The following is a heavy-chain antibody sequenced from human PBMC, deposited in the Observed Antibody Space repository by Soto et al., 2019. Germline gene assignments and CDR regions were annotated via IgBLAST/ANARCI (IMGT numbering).Heavy chain of an antibody. V-gene: IGHV1-8*01. J-gene: IGHJ5*02. CDR1: GYTFTSYD. Sequence: QVQLVQSGAEVKKPGATVKVSCKASGYTFTSYDINWVRQATGQGLEWMGWMNPNSGNTGYAQKFQGRVTMTRNTSISTAYMELSSLRSEDTAVYYCARERSAAGTGWFDPWGQGTLVTVSS. CDR3: ARERSAAGTGWFDP. CDR2: MNPNSGNT. D-gene: IGHD6-13*01.